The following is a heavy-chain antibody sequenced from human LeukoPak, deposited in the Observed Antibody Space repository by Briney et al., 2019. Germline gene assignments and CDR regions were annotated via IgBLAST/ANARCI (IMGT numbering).Heavy chain of an antibody. Sequence: SVKVSCKASGGTFSSYAISWVRQAPGQGLEWMGGITPIFGTANYAQKFQGRVTITADKSTSTAYMELSSLRSEDTAVYYCARDSIPTDVVVPAARTGPFNWFDPWGQGTLVTVSS. J-gene: IGHJ5*02. V-gene: IGHV1-69*06. CDR2: ITPIFGTA. CDR3: ARDSIPTDVVVPAARTGPFNWFDP. CDR1: GGTFSSYA. D-gene: IGHD2-2*01.